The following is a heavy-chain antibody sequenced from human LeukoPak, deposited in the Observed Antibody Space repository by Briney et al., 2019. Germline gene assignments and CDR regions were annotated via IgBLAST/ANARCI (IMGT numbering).Heavy chain of an antibody. CDR1: GGSISSDRFY. CDR3: ARVPDWAYVPDY. J-gene: IGHJ4*02. Sequence: PSETLFLTCTVSGGSISSDRFYWTWVRQPAGKGLEWIGRIKSSNTNYNPSLKSRVSISLDTSTNQFSLKLSSLTAADTAVYYCARVPDWAYVPDYWGQGTLVTVSS. CDR2: IKSSNT. V-gene: IGHV4-61*02. D-gene: IGHD3-16*01.